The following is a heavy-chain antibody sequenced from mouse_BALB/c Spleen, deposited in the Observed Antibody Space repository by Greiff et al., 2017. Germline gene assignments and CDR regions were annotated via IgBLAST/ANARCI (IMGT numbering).Heavy chain of an antibody. D-gene: IGHD2-3*01. CDR3: AREGLLPFAY. CDR2: ISYSGST. V-gene: IGHV3-8*02. Sequence: EVMLVESGPSLVKPSQTLSLTCSVTGDSITSGYWNWIRKFPGNKLEYMGYISYSGSTYYNPSLKSRISITRDTSKNQYYLQLNSVTTEDTATYYCAREGLLPFAYWGQGTLVTVSA. CDR1: GDSITSGY. J-gene: IGHJ3*01.